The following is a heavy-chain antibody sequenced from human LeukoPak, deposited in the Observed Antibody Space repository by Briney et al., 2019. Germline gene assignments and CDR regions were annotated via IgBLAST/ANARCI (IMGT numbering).Heavy chain of an antibody. Sequence: SETLSLTCTVSGGSISSYYWSWIRQPPGKGLEWIGYIYYSGSTNYNPSLKSRVTISVDTSKNQFSLKLSSVTAADPAVYYCARGLTIFGGGKLGGEFNYWGREPLVTVPS. V-gene: IGHV4-59*01. CDR2: IYYSGST. J-gene: IGHJ4*02. CDR3: ARGLTIFGGGKLGGEFNY. D-gene: IGHD3-3*01. CDR1: GGSISSYY.